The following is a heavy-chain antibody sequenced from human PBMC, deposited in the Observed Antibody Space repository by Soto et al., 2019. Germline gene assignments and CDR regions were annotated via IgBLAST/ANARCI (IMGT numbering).Heavy chain of an antibody. V-gene: IGHV4-61*01. CDR3: ARGSVVVTAQKPYNWFDP. Sequence: QVQLQESGPGLVKPSETLSLTCTVSGGSVSSGSYYWSWIRQPPGKGLEWIGYIYYSGSTNYNPPLKSRVTISVDTSKNQFSLKLSSVTAADTAVYYCARGSVVVTAQKPYNWFDPWGQGTLVTVSS. J-gene: IGHJ5*02. CDR1: GGSVSSGSYY. CDR2: IYYSGST. D-gene: IGHD2-21*02.